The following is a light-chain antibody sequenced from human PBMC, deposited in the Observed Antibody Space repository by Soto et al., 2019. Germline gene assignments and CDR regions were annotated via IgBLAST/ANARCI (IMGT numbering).Light chain of an antibody. Sequence: QPVLTQSPSASASLGASVRLTCTLSSGHSSYAIAWHQQQPEKGPRYLMKLDSDGSHTQGDAIPDRFSGSSSGSERYLTISSLQSEDEADYYCQTCGSGIHVVFGGGTKLTVL. J-gene: IGLJ2*01. CDR1: SGHSSYA. CDR3: QTCGSGIHVV. CDR2: LDSDGSH. V-gene: IGLV4-69*01.